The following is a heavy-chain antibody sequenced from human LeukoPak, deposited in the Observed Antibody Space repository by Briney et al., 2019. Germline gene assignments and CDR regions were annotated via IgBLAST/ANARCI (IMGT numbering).Heavy chain of an antibody. J-gene: IGHJ4*02. CDR3: ARLDYDSSGYFGPNYFDC. Sequence: SETLSLTCTVSGGSISSYYWSWIRQPPGKGLEWIGYIYYSGSTNHNPSLKSRVTISVDTSKNQFSLKLSSVTAADTAVYYCARLDYDSSGYFGPNYFDCWGQGTLVTVSS. CDR2: IYYSGST. V-gene: IGHV4-59*08. CDR1: GGSISSYY. D-gene: IGHD3-22*01.